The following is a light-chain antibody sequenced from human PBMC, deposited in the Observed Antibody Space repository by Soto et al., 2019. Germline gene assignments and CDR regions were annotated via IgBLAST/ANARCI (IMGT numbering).Light chain of an antibody. CDR2: DAS. CDR3: QQYGSSPYT. Sequence: EIVLTQSPGTLSLSPGERATLSCRASQSVSSGYLAWYQQKPGQAPRLLLYDASNRATGIPDRFSGSEFGTDFTLTISRLEPEDFGVYSCQQYGSSPYTFGQGTKLDI. V-gene: IGKV3-20*01. CDR1: QSVSSGY. J-gene: IGKJ2*01.